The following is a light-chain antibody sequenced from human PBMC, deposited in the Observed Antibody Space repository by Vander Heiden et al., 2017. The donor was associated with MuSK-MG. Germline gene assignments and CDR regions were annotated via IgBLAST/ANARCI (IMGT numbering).Light chain of an antibody. V-gene: IGLV2-11*01. CDR3: SSFAASSASLGI. CDR1: SNDVGGYKY. Sequence: QPRSVSGSPGQSVTISCTGSSNDVGGYKYVSWYQQLPGKVPKLIIYDVSERPSGVPGRFSASKTGNTASLTISGLQAEDEADYYCSSFAASSASLGIFGGGTKLTVL. J-gene: IGLJ2*01. CDR2: DVS.